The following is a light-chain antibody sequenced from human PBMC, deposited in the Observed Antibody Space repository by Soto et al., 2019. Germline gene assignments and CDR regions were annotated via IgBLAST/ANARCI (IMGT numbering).Light chain of an antibody. CDR2: EVT. CDR1: SSDVGGYNY. CDR3: CSYAGSNNLKV. J-gene: IGLJ1*01. Sequence: QSALTQPPSASGSPGQSVTISCTGTSSDVGGYNYVSWYQQHPGKAPKLMIYEVTKRPSGVPDRFSGSKSGNTVSLTVSGLQAEDEADYYCCSYAGSNNLKVFGTGTKVTVL. V-gene: IGLV2-8*01.